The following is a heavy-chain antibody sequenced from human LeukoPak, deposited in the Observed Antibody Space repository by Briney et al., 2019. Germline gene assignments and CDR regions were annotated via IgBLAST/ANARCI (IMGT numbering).Heavy chain of an antibody. CDR2: IYYSGST. CDR1: GGSISSYY. J-gene: IGHJ5*02. V-gene: IGHV4-59*01. CDR3: ARVVKAAARNWFDP. Sequence: SETLSLTCTVSGGSISSYYWSWIRQPPGKGLEWIGYIYYSGSTNYNPSLKSRVTISVDTSKNQFSLKLSSVTAADTAVYYCARVVKAAARNWFDPWGQGTLVTVSS. D-gene: IGHD6-13*01.